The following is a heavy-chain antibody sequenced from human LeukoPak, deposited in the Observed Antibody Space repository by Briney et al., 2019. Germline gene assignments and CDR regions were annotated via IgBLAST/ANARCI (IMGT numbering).Heavy chain of an antibody. CDR2: TYYRSKWYN. Sequence: SQTLSLTCAISGDSVSSNSAAWNWIRQSPSRGLEWLGRTYYRSKWYNDYAVSVKSRITINPDTSKNQFSLKLSSVTAADTAVYYCATSPRRALANWFDPWGQGTLVTVSS. J-gene: IGHJ5*02. V-gene: IGHV6-1*01. D-gene: IGHD3-3*02. CDR3: ATSPRRALANWFDP. CDR1: GDSVSSNSAA.